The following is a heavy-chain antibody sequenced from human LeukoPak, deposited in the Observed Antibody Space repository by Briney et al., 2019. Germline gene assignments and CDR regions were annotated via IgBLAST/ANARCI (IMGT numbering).Heavy chain of an antibody. CDR3: ARVASGYDVFDI. D-gene: IGHD3-3*01. V-gene: IGHV4-61*01. J-gene: IGHJ3*02. CDR2: IYYSGST. Sequence: KRAETLSLTCTVSGGSVSSGSYYWSWIRQPPGKGLEWIGYIYYSGSTNYNPSLKSRVTISVDTSKNQFSLKLSSVTAADTAVFYCARVASGYDVFDIWGQGTIVTVSS. CDR1: GGSVSSGSYY.